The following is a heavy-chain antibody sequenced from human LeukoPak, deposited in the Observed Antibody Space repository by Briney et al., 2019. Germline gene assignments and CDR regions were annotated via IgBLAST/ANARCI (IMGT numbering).Heavy chain of an antibody. Sequence: ASVKVSCKASGYTFTDYYMHWVRQAPGQGLKWMGWSNPHSGGTNYAQKFQGRVTMTRDTSISTAYMELSRLRSDDTAVYYCARELRYFATANGMDVWGQGTTVTVSS. V-gene: IGHV1-2*02. J-gene: IGHJ6*02. CDR3: ARELRYFATANGMDV. CDR1: GYTFTDYY. D-gene: IGHD3-9*01. CDR2: SNPHSGGT.